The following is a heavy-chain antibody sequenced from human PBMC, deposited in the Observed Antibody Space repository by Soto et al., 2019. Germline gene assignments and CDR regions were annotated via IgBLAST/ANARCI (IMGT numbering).Heavy chain of an antibody. CDR3: ARALTTVDGY. CDR1: GFTFSNYW. V-gene: IGHV3-7*01. CDR2: INDAGSEK. D-gene: IGHD4-17*01. J-gene: IGHJ4*02. Sequence: EVQLVESGGGLVQPGGSLRLSCAASGFTFSNYWMTWVRQAPGKGLPWVASINDAGSEKCYVDSVKGRFTISRDNAMNSRYLQMNSLRAEDTALYYCARALTTVDGYWGQGTLVTVSS.